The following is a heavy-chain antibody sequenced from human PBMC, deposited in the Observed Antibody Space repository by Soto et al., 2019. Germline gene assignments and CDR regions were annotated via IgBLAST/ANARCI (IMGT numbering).Heavy chain of an antibody. Sequence: GASVKVSCKASGGTFSSYAISWVRQAPGQGLEWKGGIIPIFGTANYAQKFQGRVTITADESTSTAYMELSCLRSEDTAVYYCASFPXCSSTSCYYTYYYGMDVWGQGTTVTVSS. CDR2: IIPIFGTA. D-gene: IGHD2-2*01. CDR3: ASFPXCSSTSCYYTYYYGMDV. V-gene: IGHV1-69*13. J-gene: IGHJ6*02. CDR1: GGTFSSYA.